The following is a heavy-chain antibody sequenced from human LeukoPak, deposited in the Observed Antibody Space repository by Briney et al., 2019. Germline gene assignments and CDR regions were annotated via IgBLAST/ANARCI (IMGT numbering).Heavy chain of an antibody. CDR1: GFTFSSYA. Sequence: GGSLRLSCAASGFTFSSYAMSWVRQAPGKGLEWVSAISGSGGSTYYADSVKGRFTISRDNAKNSLYLQMNSLRAEDTAVYYCARGNYGDYHFDYWGQGTLVTVSS. D-gene: IGHD4-17*01. V-gene: IGHV3-23*01. CDR2: ISGSGGST. CDR3: ARGNYGDYHFDY. J-gene: IGHJ4*02.